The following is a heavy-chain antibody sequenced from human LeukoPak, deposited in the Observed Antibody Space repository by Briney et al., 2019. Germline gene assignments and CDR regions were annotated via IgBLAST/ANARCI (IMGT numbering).Heavy chain of an antibody. J-gene: IGHJ4*02. D-gene: IGHD1-1*01. CDR2: INHSGST. Sequence: SETLSLTCAVYGGSFSGYYWSWIRQPPGKGLEWIGEINHSGSTNYNPSLKSRVTISVDTSKNQFSLRLSSVTAADTSVYYCARGRYNWSYWDQGTLVTVSS. CDR3: ARGRYNWSY. CDR1: GGSFSGYY. V-gene: IGHV4-34*01.